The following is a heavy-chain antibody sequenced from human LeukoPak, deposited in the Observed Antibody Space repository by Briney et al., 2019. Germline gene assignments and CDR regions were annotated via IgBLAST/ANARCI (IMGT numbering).Heavy chain of an antibody. CDR3: AKLVHYYGSGSYYNVPDY. CDR2: ISSGSSAI. V-gene: IGHV3-21*01. D-gene: IGHD3-10*01. CDR1: GFTFTTYS. Sequence: GGSLRLSCEASGFTFTTYSMTWVRQAPGKGLEWVSIISSGSSAIFSADALKGRFTISRDDAKNLLYLDMNSLRAEDTAVYYCAKLVHYYGSGSYYNVPDYWGQGTLVTVSS. J-gene: IGHJ4*02.